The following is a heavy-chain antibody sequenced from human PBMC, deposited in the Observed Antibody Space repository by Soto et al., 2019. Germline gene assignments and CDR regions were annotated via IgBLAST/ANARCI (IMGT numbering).Heavy chain of an antibody. D-gene: IGHD6-13*01. V-gene: IGHV3-33*08. J-gene: IGHJ4*02. CDR1: GFTFGNYA. CDR2: IWYDGSNK. Sequence: PGGSLRLSCAASGFTFGNYAMHWVRQAPGKGLEWVAVIWYDGSNKYYADSVKGRFTISRDNSKNTLYLQMNSLRAEDTAVYYCAIIAEHDYWGQGTLVTVSS. CDR3: AIIAEHDY.